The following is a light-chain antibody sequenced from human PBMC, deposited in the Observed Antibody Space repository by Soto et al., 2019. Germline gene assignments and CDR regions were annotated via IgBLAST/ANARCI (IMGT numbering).Light chain of an antibody. CDR1: SSDVGGYNY. Sequence: QSALTQPASVSGSPGQSITISCTGTSSDVGGYNYVSWYQQHPGKAPKLMIYDVSNRPSGVSNRFSGSKSGNTASLTISGLQPEDGADYSSSSYTSSSTLLYVFGPGTKLT. CDR3: SSYTSSSTLLYV. V-gene: IGLV2-14*01. CDR2: DVS. J-gene: IGLJ1*01.